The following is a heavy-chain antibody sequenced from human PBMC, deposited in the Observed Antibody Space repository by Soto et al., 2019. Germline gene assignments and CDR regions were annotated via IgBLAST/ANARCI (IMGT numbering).Heavy chain of an antibody. CDR3: ARVARGIGAFDI. Sequence: SETLSLTCTVSGGSISSYYWSWIRQPAGKGLEWIGRIYTSGSTNYNPSLKSRITMSVDTSKNQFSLKLSSVTAADTAVYFCARVARGIGAFDIWGRGTMVTVSS. CDR2: IYTSGST. D-gene: IGHD3-10*01. CDR1: GGSISSYY. V-gene: IGHV4-4*07. J-gene: IGHJ3*02.